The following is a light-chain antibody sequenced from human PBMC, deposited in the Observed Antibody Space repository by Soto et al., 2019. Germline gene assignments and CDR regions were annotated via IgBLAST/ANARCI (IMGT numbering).Light chain of an antibody. CDR3: AAWDHSLSGHYV. Sequence: QSALTQPPSASGTPGQRVTISCSGSDSNIGRNVVYWYQQLPGTAPKLLVYRSDQRPSGVPDRFSGSKSDTSASLAISGLRPEDEADYYCAAWDHSLSGHYVFGTGTKVTVL. V-gene: IGLV1-47*01. CDR2: RSD. J-gene: IGLJ1*01. CDR1: DSNIGRNV.